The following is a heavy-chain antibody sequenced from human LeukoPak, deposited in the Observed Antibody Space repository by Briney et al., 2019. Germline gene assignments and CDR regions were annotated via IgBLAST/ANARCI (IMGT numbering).Heavy chain of an antibody. Sequence: GGSLRLSCAASGFTFSSYGTHWVRQAPGKGLEWVAVISYDGSNKYYADSVKGRFTISRDNSKNTLYLQMNSLRAEDTAVYYCARGPTRYYYDSSGYYLFDYYYYGMDVWGQGTTVTVSS. CDR2: ISYDGSNK. V-gene: IGHV3-30*03. CDR3: ARGPTRYYYDSSGYYLFDYYYYGMDV. D-gene: IGHD3-22*01. CDR1: GFTFSSYG. J-gene: IGHJ6*02.